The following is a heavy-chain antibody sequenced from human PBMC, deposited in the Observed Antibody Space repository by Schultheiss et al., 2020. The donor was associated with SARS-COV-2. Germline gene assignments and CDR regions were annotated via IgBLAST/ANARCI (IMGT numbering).Heavy chain of an antibody. J-gene: IGHJ4*02. CDR3: ARGPSPDYGYYFDY. V-gene: IGHV3-48*01. CDR2: ISSSSNPI. Sequence: GESLKISCADSGFRFIYDYMNWVRQAPGKGLEWVSYISSSSNPIYYADSVKGRFTISRDNSKNTLYLQMNSLRAEDTAVYYCARGPSPDYGYYFDYWGQGTLVTVSS. CDR1: GFRFIYDY. D-gene: IGHD4-17*01.